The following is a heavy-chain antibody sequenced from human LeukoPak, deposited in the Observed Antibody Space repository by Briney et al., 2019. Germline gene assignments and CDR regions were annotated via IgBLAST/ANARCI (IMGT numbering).Heavy chain of an antibody. V-gene: IGHV4-30-4*01. D-gene: IGHD3-10*01. CDR3: ARADFGEDRNWFDP. CDR1: GVSISSGDYY. CDR2: IYYSGST. J-gene: IGHJ5*02. Sequence: SETLSLTCTVSGVSISSGDYYWSWIRQPPGEGLEWIGYIYYSGSTYYNPSLKSRVTISVDTSKNQFSLKLSSVTAADTAVYYCARADFGEDRNWFDPWGQGTLVTVSS.